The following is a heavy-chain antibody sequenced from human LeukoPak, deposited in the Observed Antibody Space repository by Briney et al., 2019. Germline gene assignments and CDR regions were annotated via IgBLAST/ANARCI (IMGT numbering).Heavy chain of an antibody. CDR2: IKQDGSEK. J-gene: IGHJ4*02. D-gene: IGHD1-26*01. V-gene: IGHV3-7*01. Sequence: GGSLRLSCAASGFTFSSYWMSWVRQAPGKGLEWVANIKQDGSEKYYVDSVKGRFTISRDNAKNSLYLQMNSLRAEDTAVYYCAFASGGSFSIFDYWGQGTLVTVSS. CDR3: AFASGGSFSIFDY. CDR1: GFTFSSYW.